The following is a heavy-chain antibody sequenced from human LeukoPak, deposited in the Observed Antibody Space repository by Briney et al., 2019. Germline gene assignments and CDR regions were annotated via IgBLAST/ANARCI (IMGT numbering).Heavy chain of an antibody. CDR3: AKDKGLLLEYYFDY. CDR1: GFTFSSYG. D-gene: IGHD1-26*01. CDR2: KRYDGSNK. Sequence: TGGSLRLSYAASGFTFSSYGMHWVRQAPGKGLERVAFKRYDGSNKYYADSVKGRFTISRDNSKNTLYLQMNSLRAEDTAVYYCAKDKGLLLEYYFDYWGQGTLVTVSS. V-gene: IGHV3-30*02. J-gene: IGHJ4*02.